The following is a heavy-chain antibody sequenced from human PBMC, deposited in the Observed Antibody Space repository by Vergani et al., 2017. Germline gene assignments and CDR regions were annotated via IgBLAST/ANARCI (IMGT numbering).Heavy chain of an antibody. CDR1: GGSFNDYW. CDR2: IRHDGIT. D-gene: IGHD2-8*01. Sequence: QAQLQQWGAGLLKPSETLSLTCAIYGGSFNDYWWTWIRQPPGKGREWIGEIRHDGITHYSPSLKSRVTISIDTSTHQFSLNLRSVTAADTAVYYFAREGYCTNGVCFTLFDVWGQGALVTVSS. CDR3: AREGYCTNGVCFTLFDV. V-gene: IGHV4-34*01. J-gene: IGHJ4*02.